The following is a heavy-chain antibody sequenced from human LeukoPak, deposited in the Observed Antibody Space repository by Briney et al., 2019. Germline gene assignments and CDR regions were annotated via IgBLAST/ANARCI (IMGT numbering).Heavy chain of an antibody. CDR2: ISSSSSYI. J-gene: IGHJ5*02. Sequence: PVGSLRLSCAASGFTFSSYSMNWVRQAPGKGLEWVSSISSSSSYIYYADSVKGRFTISRDNAKNSLYLQMNSLRAEDTAVYYCARGRSGSLYNWFDPWGQGTLVTVSS. CDR1: GFTFSSYS. V-gene: IGHV3-21*01. D-gene: IGHD3-10*01. CDR3: ARGRSGSLYNWFDP.